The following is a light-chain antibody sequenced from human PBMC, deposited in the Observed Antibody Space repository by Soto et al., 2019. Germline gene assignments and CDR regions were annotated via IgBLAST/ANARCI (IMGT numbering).Light chain of an antibody. J-gene: IGLJ2*01. CDR3: QAWDSRTAV. Sequence: SYELTQPPSVSVSPGQTASITCSGDKWGDKYACWYQQKPGQSPVLVIYQDTKRPSGIPERFSGSNSGNTATLTIIGTQAMDEADYDCQAWDSRTAVFGGGTKVTVL. V-gene: IGLV3-1*01. CDR1: KWGDKY. CDR2: QDT.